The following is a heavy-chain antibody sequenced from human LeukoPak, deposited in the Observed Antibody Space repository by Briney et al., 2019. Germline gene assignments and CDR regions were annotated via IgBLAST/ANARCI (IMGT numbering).Heavy chain of an antibody. CDR1: NYTFSGYD. J-gene: IGHJ4*02. Sequence: ASVKVSCKASNYTFSGYDVTWVRQAPGQGLEWMGWVSKYTGNAGYAPKFQGRVSMTTDTTTRTAYMELRSLRPDDTAVYFCAREDDRSFGAYDCWGQGTLVTVS. CDR3: AREDDRSFGAYDC. V-gene: IGHV1-18*01. D-gene: IGHD4-17*01. CDR2: VSKYTGNA.